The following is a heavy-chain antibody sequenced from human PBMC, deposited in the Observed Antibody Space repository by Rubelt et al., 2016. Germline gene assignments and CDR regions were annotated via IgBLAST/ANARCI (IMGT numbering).Heavy chain of an antibody. CDR2: ISGSGGTT. CDR3: ATPSGY. J-gene: IGHJ4*02. Sequence: EVQLVESGGRLVQPGGSLRLSCAASGFTFSSYVMSWVRQAPGKGLEWVSVISGSGGTTDYADSAKGRFTISRDNSKNTLYLQMNNLRAEDTAVYYCATPSGYWGQGTLVTVSS. V-gene: IGHV3-23*04. CDR1: GFTFSSYV.